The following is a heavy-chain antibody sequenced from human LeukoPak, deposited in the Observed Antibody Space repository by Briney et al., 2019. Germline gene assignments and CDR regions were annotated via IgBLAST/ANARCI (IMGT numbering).Heavy chain of an antibody. CDR1: SGFISSFY. J-gene: IGHJ6*03. CDR3: ARLTSSSYMDV. D-gene: IGHD6-13*01. CDR2: IYSGGIT. Sequence: SETLSLTCTVSSGFISSFYWSWIRQPAGKSLEWIGRIYSGGITNYNPSLESRVTMSIDTSKNQFSLKLSSMTAADTAVYYCARLTSSSYMDVWGKGTTVTISS. V-gene: IGHV4-4*07.